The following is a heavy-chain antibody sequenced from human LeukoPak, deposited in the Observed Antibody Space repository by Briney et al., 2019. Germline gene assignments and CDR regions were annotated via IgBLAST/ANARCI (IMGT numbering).Heavy chain of an antibody. D-gene: IGHD2-2*01. CDR3: ARVGYCSSTSCYRRYYSDY. CDR1: GGAFSGYY. Sequence: SETLSLTCVVYGGAFSGYYWTWIRQPPGKGLEWIGEINHSGSTNYNPSLKSRVTISVDTSKSQFSLKLSSVTAADTAVYYCARVGYCSSTSCYRRYYSDYWGQGTLVTVSS. V-gene: IGHV4-34*01. CDR2: INHSGST. J-gene: IGHJ4*02.